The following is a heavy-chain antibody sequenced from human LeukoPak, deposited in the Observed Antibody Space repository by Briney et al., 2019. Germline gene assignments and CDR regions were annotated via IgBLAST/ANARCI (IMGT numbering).Heavy chain of an antibody. J-gene: IGHJ4*02. CDR2: IDSDGSWT. V-gene: IGHV3-74*01. CDR1: GFTSSAYD. Sequence: GGSLRLSCAASGFTSSAYDMHWVRQAPGKGLVWVSHIDSDGSWTSYADSVKGRFTISKDNAKNTVYLQMNSLRAEDTAVYYCVSFYETYWGRGTLVTVSS. CDR3: VSFYETY. D-gene: IGHD2/OR15-2a*01.